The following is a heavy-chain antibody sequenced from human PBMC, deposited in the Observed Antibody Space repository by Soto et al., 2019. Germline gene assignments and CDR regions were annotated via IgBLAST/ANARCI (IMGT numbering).Heavy chain of an antibody. CDR3: ARDWTSPSCVSSSCPRGGWFAH. CDR1: GYTLTDHG. Sequence: QVQLVQSGPEVKKPGASVKVSCKASGYTLTDHGISWVRQAPGQGLEWMGWINPYNANTRYGEKVQGRVTMTTDTSGTVYRELTGLTSDDAAVYYCARDWTSPSCVSSSCPRGGWFAHWGQGTLVTVSS. CDR2: INPYNANT. V-gene: IGHV1-18*04. J-gene: IGHJ5*02. D-gene: IGHD2-15*01.